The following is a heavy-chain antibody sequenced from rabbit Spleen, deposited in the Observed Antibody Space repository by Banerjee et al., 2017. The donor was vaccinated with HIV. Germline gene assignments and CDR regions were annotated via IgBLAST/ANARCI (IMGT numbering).Heavy chain of an antibody. J-gene: IGHJ4*01. CDR3: ARDHAGNMGWIYFKL. CDR1: GFDFSSSYY. Sequence: QSLEESGGDLVKPGASLTLTCKASGFDFSSSYYMCWVRQAPGKGLELIACIDTSSVNIADATWAKGRFTITKTSSTAVTLQMTSLTAADTATYFCARDHAGNMGWIYFKLWGPGTLVTVS. V-gene: IGHV1S40*01. D-gene: IGHD4-2*01. CDR2: IDTSSVNI.